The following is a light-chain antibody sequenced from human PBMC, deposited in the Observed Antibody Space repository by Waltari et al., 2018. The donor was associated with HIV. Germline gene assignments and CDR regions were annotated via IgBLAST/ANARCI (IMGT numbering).Light chain of an antibody. Sequence: QSVLTQPPSASGTPGPRVPIPCSGSSSNIGSNTVNCYQQPPGTAPKLLIYSNNQRPSGVPDRLSGSKSGTSASLAISGLQSEDEANYYCAAWDDSLIGPVFGGGTKLTVL. V-gene: IGLV1-44*01. CDR1: SSNIGSNT. J-gene: IGLJ3*02. CDR3: AAWDDSLIGPV. CDR2: SNN.